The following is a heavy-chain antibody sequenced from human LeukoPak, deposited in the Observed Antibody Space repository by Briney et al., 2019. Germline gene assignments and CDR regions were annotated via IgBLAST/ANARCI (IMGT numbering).Heavy chain of an antibody. J-gene: IGHJ4*02. D-gene: IGHD4-23*01. CDR2: IYYSGST. CDR1: GGSIGSGGYY. CDR3: ARGAGGKSDY. V-gene: IGHV4-31*03. Sequence: SETLSLTCTVSGGSIGSGGYYWSWIRQHPGKGLEWIGYIYYSGSTYYNPSLKSRVTISVDTSKNQFSLKLSSVTAADTAVYYCARGAGGKSDYWGQGTLVTVSS.